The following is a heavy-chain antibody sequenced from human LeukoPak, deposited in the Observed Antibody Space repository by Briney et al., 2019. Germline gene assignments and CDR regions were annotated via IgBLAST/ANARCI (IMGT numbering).Heavy chain of an antibody. CDR1: GFTFSSYE. CDR3: AKELSYSDYDLDY. V-gene: IGHV3-23*01. Sequence: GGSLRLSCAASGFTFSSYEMNWVRQAPGKGLEWVSAISGSGGSTYYADSVKGRFTIFRDNSKNTLYLQMNHLRAEDTAVYYCAKELSYSDYDLDYWGQGTLVTVSS. D-gene: IGHD5-12*01. CDR2: ISGSGGST. J-gene: IGHJ4*02.